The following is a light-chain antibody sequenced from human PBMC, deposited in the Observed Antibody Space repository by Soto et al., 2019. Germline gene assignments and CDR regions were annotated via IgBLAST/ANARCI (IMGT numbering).Light chain of an antibody. J-gene: IGLJ3*02. Sequence: QSALTQPPSASGSPGQSVTISCTGTSSDIGGYNYVSWYQQHPGKAPKLMIYEASTRPSGVPDRFSGSKSGNTASLTVSGLQADDEADYYCSSYAGSNNFVVFGGGTKLTV. CDR3: SSYAGSNNFVV. V-gene: IGLV2-8*01. CDR1: SSDIGGYNY. CDR2: EAS.